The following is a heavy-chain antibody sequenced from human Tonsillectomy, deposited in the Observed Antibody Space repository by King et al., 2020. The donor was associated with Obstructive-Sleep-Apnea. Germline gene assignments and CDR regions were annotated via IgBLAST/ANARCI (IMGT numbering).Heavy chain of an antibody. V-gene: IGHV3-48*04. CDR3: ARDRGGSSTSYGMDV. CDR2: ISSSGSAI. Sequence: VQLVESGGGLVQPGGSLRLSCAASGFTFSSYSMNWVRQAPGKGLEWVSYISSSGSAIYYADSVKGRFSISRDNAKNSLYLQMNSLRAEDTAVYYCARDRGGSSTSYGMDVWGQGTTVTVSS. CDR1: GFTFSSYS. J-gene: IGHJ6*02. D-gene: IGHD2-2*01.